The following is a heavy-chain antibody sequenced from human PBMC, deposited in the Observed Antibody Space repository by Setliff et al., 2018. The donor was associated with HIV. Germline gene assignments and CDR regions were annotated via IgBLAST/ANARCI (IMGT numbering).Heavy chain of an antibody. J-gene: IGHJ4*01. CDR3: ARTEDYSFGDAPFDY. CDR2: IYYSGST. CDR1: GGSISSHY. Sequence: PSETLSLTCTVSGGSISSHYWNWIRQPPGKGLEWIVYIYYSGSTNYNPALKSRVTISVDTSKNQFSLKLSSVTAADTAVYYGARTEDYSFGDAPFDYWGHGTLVTVSS. V-gene: IGHV4-59*11. D-gene: IGHD5-18*01.